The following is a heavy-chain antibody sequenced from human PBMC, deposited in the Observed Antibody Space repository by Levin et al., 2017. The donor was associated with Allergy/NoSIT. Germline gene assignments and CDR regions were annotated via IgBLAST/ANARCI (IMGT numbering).Heavy chain of an antibody. J-gene: IGHJ5*02. CDR3: AHRQGLLYKGGGWFDP. Sequence: ESGPTLVKPTQTLTLTCTFSGFSLSTSGVGVGWIRQPPGKALEWLALIYWNDDKRYSPSLKSRLTITKDTSKNQVVLTMTNMDPVDTATYYCAHRQGLLYKGGGWFDPWGQGTLVTVSS. D-gene: IGHD2-2*02. CDR1: GFSLSTSGVG. V-gene: IGHV2-5*01. CDR2: IYWNDDK.